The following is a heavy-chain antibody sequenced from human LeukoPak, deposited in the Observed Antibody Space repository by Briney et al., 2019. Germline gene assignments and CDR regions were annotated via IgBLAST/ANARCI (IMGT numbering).Heavy chain of an antibody. J-gene: IGHJ6*02. CDR3: AREGPSFWSGPDYGMDV. CDR2: IYYSGST. D-gene: IGHD3-3*01. Sequence: SETLSLTCTVSGGPIRNSNYYWGWIRQPPGKGLEWIGTIYYSGSTNYNPSLKSRVTISVDTSKNQFSLKLSSVTAADTAVYYCAREGPSFWSGPDYGMDVWGQGTTVTVSS. CDR1: GGPIRNSNYY. V-gene: IGHV4-39*07.